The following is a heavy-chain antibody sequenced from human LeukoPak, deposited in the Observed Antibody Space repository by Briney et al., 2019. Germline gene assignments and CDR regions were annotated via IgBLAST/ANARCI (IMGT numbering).Heavy chain of an antibody. CDR2: ITSNGGST. CDR3: ARSRGVDLHCYYYIDV. CDR1: GFTYSSYT. D-gene: IGHD3-10*01. Sequence: GGSLRLSCAVSGFTYSSYTMHWVRQAPGKGLEYVSAITSNGGSTYYANSVKGRFTISRDNSKNTLYLQMGSLRVEDMAVYYCARSRGVDLHCYYYIDVWGKGTTVTVSS. V-gene: IGHV3-64*01. J-gene: IGHJ6*03.